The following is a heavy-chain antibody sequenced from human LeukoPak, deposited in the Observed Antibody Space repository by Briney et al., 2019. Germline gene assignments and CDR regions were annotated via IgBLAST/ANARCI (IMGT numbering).Heavy chain of an antibody. CDR1: GFTFSSYW. D-gene: IGHD3-22*01. CDR2: ISGSGGST. V-gene: IGHV3-23*01. J-gene: IGHJ4*02. CDR3: AKRGYYDSSGYYFDY. Sequence: GGSLRLSCAASGFTFSSYWMSWVRQAPGKGLEWVSAISGSGGSTYYADSVKGRFTISRDNSKNTLYLQMNSLRAEDTAVYYCAKRGYYDSSGYYFDYWGQGTLVTVSS.